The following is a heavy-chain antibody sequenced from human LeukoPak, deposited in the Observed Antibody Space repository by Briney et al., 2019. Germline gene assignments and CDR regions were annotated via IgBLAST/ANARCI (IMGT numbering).Heavy chain of an antibody. V-gene: IGHV3-23*01. Sequence: PGGSLRLSCVGSGFSFRSYAMNWARQAPGKGLEWVSVISGSGDTTYHADSVKGRLTISRDNSKNTLYPEMNSLRTDDTAIYFCVKGTGYSSAPPKFYSYMDVWGKGTTVTVSS. J-gene: IGHJ6*03. CDR2: ISGSGDTT. D-gene: IGHD6-25*01. CDR1: GFSFRSYA. CDR3: VKGTGYSSAPPKFYSYMDV.